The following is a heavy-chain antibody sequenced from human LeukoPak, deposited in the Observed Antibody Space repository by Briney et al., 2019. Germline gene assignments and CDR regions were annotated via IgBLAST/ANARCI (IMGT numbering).Heavy chain of an antibody. CDR3: TRAQWLGYNWFDP. D-gene: IGHD6-19*01. CDR2: IIPIFGTA. J-gene: IGHJ5*02. V-gene: IGHV1-69*13. CDR1: GGTFSIYA. Sequence: SVKVSCKASGGTFSIYAISWVRQAPGQGLEWMGGIIPIFGTANYAQKFQGRVTITADESTSTAYMELSSLRSEDTAVYYCTRAQWLGYNWFDPWGQGTLVTVSS.